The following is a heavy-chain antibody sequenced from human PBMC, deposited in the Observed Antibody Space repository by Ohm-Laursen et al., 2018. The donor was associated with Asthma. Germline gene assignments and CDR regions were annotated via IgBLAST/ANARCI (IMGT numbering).Heavy chain of an antibody. J-gene: IGHJ4*02. D-gene: IGHD1-26*01. CDR1: GFIFSDYA. CDR3: IKDLSGTYSFDY. CDR2: ISNDGTNQ. Sequence: SLRLSCAASGFIFSDYAFHWVRQAPGKGLEWVAVISNDGTNQYYADSVKGRFTISRDNSMNTLYLQMSSLRAEDTAEYHCIKDLSGTYSFDYWGQGALVTVSS. V-gene: IGHV3-30*14.